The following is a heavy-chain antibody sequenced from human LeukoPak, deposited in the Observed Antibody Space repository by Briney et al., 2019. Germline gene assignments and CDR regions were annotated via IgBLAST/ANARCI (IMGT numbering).Heavy chain of an antibody. CDR2: IYTSGST. D-gene: IGHD6-13*01. Sequence: SQTLSLTCTVSGGSISSGSYYWSWIRQPAGKGLEWIGRIYTSGSTNYNPSLKSRVTMSVDTSKNQFSLKLSSVTAADTAVYYCARDTPGIAAAGRNWFDPWGQGTLVTVSS. V-gene: IGHV4-61*02. J-gene: IGHJ5*02. CDR1: GGSISSGSYY. CDR3: ARDTPGIAAAGRNWFDP.